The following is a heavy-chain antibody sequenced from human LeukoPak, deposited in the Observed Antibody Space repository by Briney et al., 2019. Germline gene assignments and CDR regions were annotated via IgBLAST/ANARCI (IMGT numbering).Heavy chain of an antibody. J-gene: IGHJ4*02. CDR2: ISYDGSNK. CDR1: GFILNDYG. CDR3: AKEGSSSWYEVDY. V-gene: IGHV3-30*18. D-gene: IGHD6-13*01. Sequence: GGSLRLSCAASGFILNDYGMHWVRQAPGKGLEWVAVISYDGSNKYYAGSVKGRFTISRDNSKNTLYLQMNSLRAEDTAVYYCAKEGSSSWYEVDYWGQGTLVTVSS.